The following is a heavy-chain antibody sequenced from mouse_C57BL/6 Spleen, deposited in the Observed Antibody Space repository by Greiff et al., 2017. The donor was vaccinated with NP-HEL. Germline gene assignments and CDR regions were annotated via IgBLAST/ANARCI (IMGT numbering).Heavy chain of an antibody. CDR2: IDPSDSYT. J-gene: IGHJ2*01. CDR1: GYTFTSYW. D-gene: IGHD1-1*01. Sequence: QVQLKQPGAELVMPGASVKLSCKASGYTFTSYWMHWVKQRPGQGLEWIGEIDPSDSYTNYNQKFKGKSTLTVDKSSSTAYMQLSSLTSEDSAVYYCARSGFYYGSVDYWGQGTTLTVSS. CDR3: ARSGFYYGSVDY. V-gene: IGHV1-69*01.